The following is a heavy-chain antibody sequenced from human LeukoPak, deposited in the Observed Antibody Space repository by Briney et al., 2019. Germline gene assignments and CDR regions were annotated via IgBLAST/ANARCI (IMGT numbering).Heavy chain of an antibody. CDR3: ARSMWSIAAAGTDWSRDAFDI. D-gene: IGHD6-13*01. CDR1: GGSISSGGYY. J-gene: IGHJ3*02. V-gene: IGHV4-30-2*01. Sequence: SQTLSLTCTVSGGSISSGGYYWSWIRQPPGKGLEWIGYIYHSGSTYYNPSLKSRVTISVDRSKNQFSLKLSSVTAADTAVYYCARSMWSIAAAGTDWSRDAFDIWGQGTMVTVSS. CDR2: IYHSGST.